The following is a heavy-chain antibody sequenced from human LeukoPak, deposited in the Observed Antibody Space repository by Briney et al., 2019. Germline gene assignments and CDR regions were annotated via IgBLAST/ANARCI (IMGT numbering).Heavy chain of an antibody. J-gene: IGHJ4*02. V-gene: IGHV4-34*01. Sequence: SETLSLTCAVYGGSFSGYYWSGIRQPPGKGLEWIGEINHSGSTNYNPSLKSRVTISVDTSKNQFSLKLSSVTAADTAVYYCARGLRYFDWLLGYWGQGTLVTVSS. CDR2: INHSGST. CDR1: GGSFSGYY. CDR3: ARGLRYFDWLLGY. D-gene: IGHD3-9*01.